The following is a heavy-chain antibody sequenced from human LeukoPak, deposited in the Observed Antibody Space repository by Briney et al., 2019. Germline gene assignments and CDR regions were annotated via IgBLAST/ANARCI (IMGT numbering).Heavy chain of an antibody. CDR2: MNPNSGNT. CDR1: GYTFTSYD. V-gene: IGHV1-8*01. D-gene: IGHD3-3*01. Sequence: ASVKVSCKASGYTFTSYDINWVRQATGQGLEWMGWMNPNSGNTGYAQEFQGRVTMTRNTSISTAYMELSSLRSEDTAVYYCARSSNYDFWSGYSNWFDPWGQGTLVTVSS. J-gene: IGHJ5*02. CDR3: ARSSNYDFWSGYSNWFDP.